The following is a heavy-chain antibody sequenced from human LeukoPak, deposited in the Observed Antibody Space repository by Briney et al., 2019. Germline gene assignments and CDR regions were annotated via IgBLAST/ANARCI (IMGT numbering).Heavy chain of an antibody. CDR3: ARALVVPAVLTYFDY. Sequence: SETLSLTCTVSGGSISSYYWGWIRQPPGKGLEWIGYIYYSGSTNYNPSLKSRVTISVDTSKNQFSLKLSSVTAADTAVYYCARALVVPAVLTYFDYWGQGTLVTVSS. CDR2: IYYSGST. D-gene: IGHD2-2*01. CDR1: GGSISSYY. J-gene: IGHJ4*02. V-gene: IGHV4-59*01.